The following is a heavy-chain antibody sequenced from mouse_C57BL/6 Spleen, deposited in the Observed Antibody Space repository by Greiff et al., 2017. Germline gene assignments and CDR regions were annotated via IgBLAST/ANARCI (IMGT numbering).Heavy chain of an antibody. J-gene: IGHJ3*01. D-gene: IGHD1-1*01. CDR2: IDPSDSYT. V-gene: IGHV1-69*01. CDR3: ARGDQKSSSFAY. CDR1: GYTFTSYW. Sequence: QVQLKQPGAELVMPGASVKLSCTASGYTFTSYWMHWVKQRPGQGLEWIGEIDPSDSYTNYTQKFKGKSTLTVDKSSSTAYMQLSSLTSEDSAVYYCARGDQKSSSFAYWGQGTLVTVSA.